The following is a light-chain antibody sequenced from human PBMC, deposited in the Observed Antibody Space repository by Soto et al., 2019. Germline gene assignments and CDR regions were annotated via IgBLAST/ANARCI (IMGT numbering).Light chain of an antibody. CDR2: AAS. CDR3: QQYGGSPQT. Sequence: IQLTQSPSSLSASVGDRVTITCRASEGISSYLAWYQQKPGKAPKLLIYAASTLQSGVPSRFSGSGSGTDFTLTISRLEPEDFAMYYCQQYGGSPQTFGRGTKVEIK. V-gene: IGKV1-9*01. CDR1: EGISSY. J-gene: IGKJ1*01.